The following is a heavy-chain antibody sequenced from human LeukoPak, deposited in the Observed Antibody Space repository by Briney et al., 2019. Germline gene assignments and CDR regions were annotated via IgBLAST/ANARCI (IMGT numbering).Heavy chain of an antibody. V-gene: IGHV1-69*13. D-gene: IGHD5-12*01. CDR1: GGTFSSYA. Sequence: SVKVSCKASGGTFSSYAISWVRQAPGQGLEWMGGIIPIFGTANYAQKFQGRVTITADESTSTAYMELSSLGSEDTAVYYCAPEARYSGYDSGYWGQGTLVTVSS. CDR2: IIPIFGTA. J-gene: IGHJ4*02. CDR3: APEARYSGYDSGY.